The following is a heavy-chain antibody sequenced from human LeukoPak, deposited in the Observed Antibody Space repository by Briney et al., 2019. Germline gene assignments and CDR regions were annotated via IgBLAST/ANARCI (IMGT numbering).Heavy chain of an antibody. Sequence: GGSLRLSCAASGFTFSSYAMSWVRQAPGKGLEWVSAISGSGGSTYYAGSVKGRFTISRDNSKNTLYLQMNSLRAEDTAVHYCAKRGFMAAAGTGFDYWGQGTLVTVSS. V-gene: IGHV3-23*01. CDR3: AKRGFMAAAGTGFDY. D-gene: IGHD6-13*01. J-gene: IGHJ4*02. CDR1: GFTFSSYA. CDR2: ISGSGGST.